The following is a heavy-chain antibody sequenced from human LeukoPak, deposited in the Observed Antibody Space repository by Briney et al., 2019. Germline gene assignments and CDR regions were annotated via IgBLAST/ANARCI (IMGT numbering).Heavy chain of an antibody. D-gene: IGHD6-19*01. CDR3: AREGSVAGTYNWFDP. V-gene: IGHV4-59*01. CDR2: IYYSGST. J-gene: IGHJ5*02. Sequence: SSETLPLTCTVSGGSISSYYWSWIRQPPGKGLGWIGYIYYSGSTNYNPSLKSRVTISVDTSKNQFSLRLSSVTAADTAVYYCAREGSVAGTYNWFDPWGQGTLVTVSS. CDR1: GGSISSYY.